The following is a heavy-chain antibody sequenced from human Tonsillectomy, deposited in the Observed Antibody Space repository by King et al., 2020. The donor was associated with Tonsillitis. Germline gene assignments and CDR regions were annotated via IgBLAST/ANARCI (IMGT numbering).Heavy chain of an antibody. CDR1: GFTFSSYW. CDR2: MKQDGGQI. Sequence: VQLVESGGGLVQPGGSLRLSYAASGFTFSSYWMSWVRQAPGKGLEWVANMKQDGGQIYYVDSVKGRFTISRDNAKNSLYLKMNSLRAEDTAIYYCARETGGLTVTHCFDYWGQGTLAT. CDR3: ARETGGLTVTHCFDY. D-gene: IGHD4-17*01. J-gene: IGHJ4*02. V-gene: IGHV3-7*03.